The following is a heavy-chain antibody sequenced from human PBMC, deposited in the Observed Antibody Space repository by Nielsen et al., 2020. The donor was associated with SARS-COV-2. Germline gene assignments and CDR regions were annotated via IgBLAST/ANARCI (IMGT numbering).Heavy chain of an antibody. CDR3: AKDLIGPYRIRPFDY. V-gene: IGHV3-23*01. CDR2: ISGSGGST. Sequence: GGSLRLSCAASGFTFSSYAMSWVRQAPGKGLEWVSAISGSGGSTYYADSVKGRFTISRDNSKNTLYLQMNSLRAEGTAVYYCAKDLIGPYRIRPFDYWGQGTLVTVSS. CDR1: GFTFSSYA. D-gene: IGHD2/OR15-2a*01. J-gene: IGHJ4*02.